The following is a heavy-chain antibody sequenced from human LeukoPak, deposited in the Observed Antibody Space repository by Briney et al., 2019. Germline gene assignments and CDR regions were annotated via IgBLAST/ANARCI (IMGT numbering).Heavy chain of an antibody. Sequence: PSETLSLTCTVSGYSISSGYYWGWIRQPPGKGLEWIGSIYYSGSTYYNPSLKSRVTISVDTSKNQFSLKLSSVTAADTAVYYCAREGGYRSGWVDYWGQGTLVTVSS. CDR3: AREGGYRSGWVDY. D-gene: IGHD6-19*01. CDR1: GYSISSGYY. V-gene: IGHV4-38-2*02. J-gene: IGHJ4*02. CDR2: IYYSGST.